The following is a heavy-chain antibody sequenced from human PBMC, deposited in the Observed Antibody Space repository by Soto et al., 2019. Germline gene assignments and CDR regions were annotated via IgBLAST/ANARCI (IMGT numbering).Heavy chain of an antibody. D-gene: IGHD6-19*01. CDR1: GFSLSARGMG. Sequence: QITLKESGPTLVKPTQTLTLTCTFSGFSLSARGMGVGWFCQPPGKALEWLALIYWDADKWYSPSLRSRLTIAEDTPKNQVVLTMTNMNPVDTATYYCAHRSRGWQYYFPYWGQGTLVTVSS. CDR2: IYWDADK. CDR3: AHRSRGWQYYFPY. J-gene: IGHJ4*02. V-gene: IGHV2-5*02.